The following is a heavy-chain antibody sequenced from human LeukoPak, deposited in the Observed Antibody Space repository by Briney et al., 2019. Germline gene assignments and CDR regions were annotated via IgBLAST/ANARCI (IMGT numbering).Heavy chain of an antibody. D-gene: IGHD6-13*01. Sequence: GGSLRLSCAASGFTVSSNYMSWVRQAPGKGLEWVSVIYSGGSTYYADSVKGRSTISRDNSKNTLYLQMNSLRAEDTAVYYCASSSQQLVPGSFDYWGQGTLVTVSS. CDR2: IYSGGST. V-gene: IGHV3-66*01. J-gene: IGHJ4*02. CDR3: ASSSQQLVPGSFDY. CDR1: GFTVSSNY.